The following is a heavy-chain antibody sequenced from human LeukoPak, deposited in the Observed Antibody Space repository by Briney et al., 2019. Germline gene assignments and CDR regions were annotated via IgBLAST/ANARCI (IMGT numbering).Heavy chain of an antibody. Sequence: PGGSLRLSCAASGFTFSSYAMHWVRQAPGKGLEWVAVISYDGSNKYYADSVKGRFTISRDNSKNTLYLQMNSLRAEDTAVYYCAPPPYYYEANGYSVAWGQGTLVTVSS. CDR2: ISYDGSNK. J-gene: IGHJ5*02. CDR3: APPPYYYEANGYSVA. CDR1: GFTFSSYA. V-gene: IGHV3-30*04. D-gene: IGHD3-22*01.